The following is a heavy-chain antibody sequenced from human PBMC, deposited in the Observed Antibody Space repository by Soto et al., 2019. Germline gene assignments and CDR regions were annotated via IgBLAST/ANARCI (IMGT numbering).Heavy chain of an antibody. V-gene: IGHV1-69*13. Sequence: SVKVSCKASGGTFSSYAISWVRQAPGQGLEWMGGIIPIFGTANYAQKFQGRVTITADESTSTAYMGLSSLRSEDTAVYYCARAHITIPGLYYYYGMDVWGQGTTVTVSS. D-gene: IGHD2-21*01. J-gene: IGHJ6*02. CDR3: ARAHITIPGLYYYYGMDV. CDR1: GGTFSSYA. CDR2: IIPIFGTA.